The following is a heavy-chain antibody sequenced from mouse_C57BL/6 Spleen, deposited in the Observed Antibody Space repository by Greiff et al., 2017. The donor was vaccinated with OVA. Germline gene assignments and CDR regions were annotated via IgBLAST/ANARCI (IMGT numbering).Heavy chain of an antibody. D-gene: IGHD2-5*01. J-gene: IGHJ4*01. CDR2: ISGGGGNT. CDR3: AREGSNYGYYAMDY. CDR1: GFTFSSYT. V-gene: IGHV5-9*01. Sequence: EVKLEESGGGLVKPGGSLKLSCAASGFTFSSYTMSWVRQTPEKRLEWVATISGGGGNTYYPDSVKGRFTISRDNAKNTLYLQMSSLRSEDTALYYCAREGSNYGYYAMDYWGQGTSVTVSS.